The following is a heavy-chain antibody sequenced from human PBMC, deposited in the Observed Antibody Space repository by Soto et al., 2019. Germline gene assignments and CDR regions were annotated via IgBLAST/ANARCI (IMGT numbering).Heavy chain of an antibody. V-gene: IGHV4-59*08. J-gene: IGHJ4*02. D-gene: IGHD1-26*01. Sequence: SETLSLTCTVSGGSISSYYWSWIRQPPGKGLEWIGYIYYSGSTNYNPSLKSRVTISVDTSKNQFSLKLSSVTAADTAVYYCARRASYHASFDYWGQGTLVTVSS. CDR1: GGSISSYY. CDR2: IYYSGST. CDR3: ARRASYHASFDY.